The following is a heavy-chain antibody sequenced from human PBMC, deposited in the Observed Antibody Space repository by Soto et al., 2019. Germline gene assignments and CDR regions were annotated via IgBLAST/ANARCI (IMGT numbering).Heavy chain of an antibody. V-gene: IGHV3-15*01. Sequence: GGSLRLSCAASGFTFSNAWMSWVRQAPGKGLEWVGRIKSKTDGGTTDYAAPVKGRFTISRDDSKNTLYLQMNSLKTEDTAVYYCTTGDFWSGYYWFDYWGQGXLVTVYS. CDR3: TTGDFWSGYYWFDY. D-gene: IGHD3-3*01. J-gene: IGHJ4*02. CDR1: GFTFSNAW. CDR2: IKSKTDGGTT.